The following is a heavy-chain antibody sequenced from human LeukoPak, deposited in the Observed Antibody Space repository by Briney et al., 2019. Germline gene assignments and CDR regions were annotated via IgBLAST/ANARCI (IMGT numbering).Heavy chain of an antibody. V-gene: IGHV3-30*02. J-gene: IGHJ4*02. CDR1: GFTFSSYG. Sequence: GGSLRLSCVASGFTFSSYGMHWVRQAPGKGLEWVAFIRYDGRNKYYADSVKGRFTISRDNSKNTLYLQMNSLRAEDTAVYYCVKDTWVIVVVLAASQPDYWGKETLVTLSS. CDR2: IRYDGRNK. D-gene: IGHD2-15*01. CDR3: VKDTWVIVVVLAASQPDY.